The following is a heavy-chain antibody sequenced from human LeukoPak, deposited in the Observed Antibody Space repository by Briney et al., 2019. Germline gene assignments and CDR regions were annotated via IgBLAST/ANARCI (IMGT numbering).Heavy chain of an antibody. J-gene: IGHJ4*02. D-gene: IGHD1-26*01. CDR2: ISHTGGST. CDR1: GFTFSSCA. Sequence: GGCLRLSCAASGFTFSSCAMSWVRQAPGRGLEWGSTISHTGGSTHYADSVKGRFTISRDNSKNTVYLQVNTVRADDTAVYYCAKANSGSYLDYFDSWGQGTLVTVSS. CDR3: AKANSGSYLDYFDS. V-gene: IGHV3-23*01.